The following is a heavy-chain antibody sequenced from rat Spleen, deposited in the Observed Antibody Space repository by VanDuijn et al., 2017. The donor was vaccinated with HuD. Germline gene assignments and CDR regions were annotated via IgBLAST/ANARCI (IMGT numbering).Heavy chain of an antibody. Sequence: QVQLKESGPGLMQPSQTLSLTCTVSGFSLISNGVSWVRQPPGKGLEWIAAISGGGSTYFNSALKSRLSISRDTSKSQVFLKMNSLQTEDTAIYFCNRDPITTRDYFDYWGQGVMVTVSS. V-gene: IGHV2S12*01. CDR3: NRDPITTRDYFDY. CDR1: GFSLISNG. J-gene: IGHJ2*01. D-gene: IGHD1-1*01. CDR2: ISGGGST.